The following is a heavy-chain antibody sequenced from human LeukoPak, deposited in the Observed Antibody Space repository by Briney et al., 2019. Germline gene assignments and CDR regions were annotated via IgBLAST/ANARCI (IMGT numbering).Heavy chain of an antibody. CDR3: AKNYGDF. CDR1: GFSVGNYY. V-gene: IGHV3-53*01. Sequence: GGSLRLSCAASGFSVGNYYMSWVRQAPGKGLEWVSIIYSSSSTYYPDSVKGRFTISRDNSKDTLYLQTTSLRPEDTSVYYGAKNYGDFWGQGTLVTVSS. J-gene: IGHJ4*02. CDR2: IYSSSST.